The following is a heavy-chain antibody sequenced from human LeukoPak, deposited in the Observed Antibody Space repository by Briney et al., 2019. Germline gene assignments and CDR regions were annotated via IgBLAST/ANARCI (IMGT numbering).Heavy chain of an antibody. V-gene: IGHV1-69*04. J-gene: IGHJ4*02. Sequence: GASVKVSCKASGGTFSSYAISWVRQAPGQGVERMGRIIPILGIANYAQKFQGRVTITADKSTSTAYMELSSLRSEDTAVYYCARNVVMTAPIDYWGQGTLVTVSS. D-gene: IGHD2-21*02. CDR1: GGTFSSYA. CDR2: IIPILGIA. CDR3: ARNVVMTAPIDY.